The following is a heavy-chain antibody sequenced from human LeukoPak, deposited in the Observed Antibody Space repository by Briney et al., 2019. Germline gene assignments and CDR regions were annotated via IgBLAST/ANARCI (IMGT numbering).Heavy chain of an antibody. CDR1: SGSLSGYY. J-gene: IGHJ5*02. D-gene: IGHD3-10*01. Sequence: SETLSLTCAVYSGSLSGYYWSWIRQPPGRGLEWIGEINRSGSANYNPSLKSRVTVSVDTSKNQFSLKLSSVTAADTAVYYCARGIGQRGDWFDPWGQGTLVTVSS. V-gene: IGHV4-34*01. CDR3: ARGIGQRGDWFDP. CDR2: INRSGSA.